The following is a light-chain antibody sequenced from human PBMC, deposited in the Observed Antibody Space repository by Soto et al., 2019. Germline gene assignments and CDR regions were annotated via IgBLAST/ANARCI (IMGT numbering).Light chain of an antibody. J-gene: IGKJ5*01. V-gene: IGKV1-13*02. CDR2: DAS. CDR1: QDIRGA. CDR3: QQFLSYTIT. Sequence: IQLTQSPASLSASVGERVTITCRASQDIRGALAWYQQSPGEAPQLLIYDASTLESGVPSRFSGSSSGTHFTLTISSLQPEDFATYYCQQFLSYTITFGQGTRLEIK.